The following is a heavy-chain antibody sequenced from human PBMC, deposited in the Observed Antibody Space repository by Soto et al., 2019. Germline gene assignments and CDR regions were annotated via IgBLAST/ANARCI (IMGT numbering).Heavy chain of an antibody. J-gene: IGHJ4*02. CDR1: GYTFTSYG. CDR3: ARGSILRYFDFTNGRDY. CDR2: ISAYNGNT. Sequence: GASVKVSCKASGYTFTSYGISWVRQAPGQGLEWMGWISAYNGNTNYAQKLQGRVTMTTDTSTSTAYMELRSLRSDDTAVYYCARGSILRYFDFTNGRDYWGQGTLVTVSS. D-gene: IGHD3-9*01. V-gene: IGHV1-18*01.